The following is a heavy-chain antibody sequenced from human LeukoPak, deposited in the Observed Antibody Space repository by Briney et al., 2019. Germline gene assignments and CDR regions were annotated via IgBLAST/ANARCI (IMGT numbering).Heavy chain of an antibody. D-gene: IGHD1-26*01. J-gene: IGHJ4*02. CDR2: IYPGDSET. V-gene: IGHV5-51*01. CDR3: ARLVGGSFSSVDY. CDR1: GYSFTSYW. Sequence: GESLKISCKGSGYSFTSYWIGWVRQIPGAGLEWMGIIYPGDSETIYSPSFQGQVAFSSDKSISTAYLQWSSLKASDTAMYYCARLVGGSFSSVDYWGQGTLVTVSS.